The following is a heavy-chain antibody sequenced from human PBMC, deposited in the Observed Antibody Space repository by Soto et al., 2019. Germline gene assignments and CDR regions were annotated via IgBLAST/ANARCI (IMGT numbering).Heavy chain of an antibody. CDR3: ARAGYCSGGSCYWGWDYYGMDV. CDR2: ISAYNGNT. J-gene: IGHJ6*02. Sequence: GASVKVSCKASGYTFTSYGIIWVRQAPGQGLEWMGWISAYNGNTNYAQKLQGRVTMTTDTSTSTAYMELRSLRSDDTAVYYCARAGYCSGGSCYWGWDYYGMDVWGQGTTVTVSS. D-gene: IGHD2-15*01. V-gene: IGHV1-18*01. CDR1: GYTFTSYG.